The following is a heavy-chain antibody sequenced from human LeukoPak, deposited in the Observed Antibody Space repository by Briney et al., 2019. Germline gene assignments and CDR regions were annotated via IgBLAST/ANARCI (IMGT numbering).Heavy chain of an antibody. D-gene: IGHD3-22*01. CDR1: GGSFSGYY. CDR2: INHSGST. J-gene: IGHJ4*02. CDR3: ARGPPRYYYDSSGYHGEYYFDY. Sequence: ETPSLTCAVYGGSFSGYYWSWIRQPPGKGLEWIGEINHSGSTNYNPSLKSRVTISVDTSKNQFSLKLSSVTAADTAVYYCARGPPRYYYDSSGYHGEYYFDYWGQGTLVTVSS. V-gene: IGHV4-34*01.